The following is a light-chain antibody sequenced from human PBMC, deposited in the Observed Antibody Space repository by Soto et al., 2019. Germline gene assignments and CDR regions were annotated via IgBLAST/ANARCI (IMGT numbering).Light chain of an antibody. CDR2: SAS. CDR3: QQTFSNLLS. Sequence: IQMTQSPSSLSASVGDRVTITCRSSETISDYLNWYQHKPGEAPKVLISSASTLRGGVPSRFSGTRSGTDFTLTISSLQPEDVATYCCQQTFSNLLSFGGGTKVEI. CDR1: ETISDY. J-gene: IGKJ4*01. V-gene: IGKV1-39*01.